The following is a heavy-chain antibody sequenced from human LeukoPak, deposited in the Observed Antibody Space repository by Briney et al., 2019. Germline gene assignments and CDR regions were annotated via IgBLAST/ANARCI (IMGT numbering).Heavy chain of an antibody. V-gene: IGHV3-21*01. Sequence: GGSLRLSCAASGFTFSSYSMNWVRQAPGKGLEWVSSISSSSSYIYYADSVKGRFTISRDNAKNSLYLQMNSLRAEDTAVYYCARGMSGGIYDFWSGYDNYFDYWGQGTLVTVSS. CDR2: ISSSSSYI. CDR3: ARGMSGGIYDFWSGYDNYFDY. D-gene: IGHD3-3*01. CDR1: GFTFSSYS. J-gene: IGHJ4*02.